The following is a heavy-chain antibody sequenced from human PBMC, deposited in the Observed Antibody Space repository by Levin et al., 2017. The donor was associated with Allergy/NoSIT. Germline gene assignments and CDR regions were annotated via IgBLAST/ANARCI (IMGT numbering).Heavy chain of an antibody. D-gene: IGHD4-23*01. CDR2: FYQSGST. Sequence: NSSETLSLTCAVSGGSISSGGYSWSWIRQPPGKGLEWIGYFYQSGSTYYNPALKSRVIISADRPKNQVSLILSSVTAADTAVYYCAKGGNPEAWYYFDYWGLGTLVTVSS. CDR1: GGSISSGGYS. CDR3: AKGGNPEAWYYFDY. V-gene: IGHV4-30-2*01. J-gene: IGHJ4*02.